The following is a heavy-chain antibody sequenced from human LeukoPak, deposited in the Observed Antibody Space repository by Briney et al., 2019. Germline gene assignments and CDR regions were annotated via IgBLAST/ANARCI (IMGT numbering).Heavy chain of an antibody. Sequence: GGTLRLSCAASGFTFSRHSMHWVRQAPGKGLEWVAVIVYDGSEKYYKESRKGRFTISRDNSKNTLYLQMDSLRPEDTAVYYCAKDPRRGAVSGIFYFDYWGQGTLLTVSS. D-gene: IGHD6-19*01. V-gene: IGHV3-30*04. CDR1: GFTFSRHS. J-gene: IGHJ4*02. CDR3: AKDPRRGAVSGIFYFDY. CDR2: IVYDGSEK.